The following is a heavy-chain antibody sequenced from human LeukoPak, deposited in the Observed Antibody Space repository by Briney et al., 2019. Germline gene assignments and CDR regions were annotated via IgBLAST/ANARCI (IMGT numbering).Heavy chain of an antibody. CDR3: ARDKWELRD. CDR2: ISSSSSCT. CDR1: EFTFSDYS. D-gene: IGHD1-26*01. V-gene: IGHV3-11*05. Sequence: GGSLRLSCVASEFTFSDYSMSWIRKAQGKGLERVSYISSSSSCTNYADHVKGRFNISRDNAKNSLYLQMNSLSAEDTAVYYCARDKWELRDWGQGTLVTVSS. J-gene: IGHJ4*02.